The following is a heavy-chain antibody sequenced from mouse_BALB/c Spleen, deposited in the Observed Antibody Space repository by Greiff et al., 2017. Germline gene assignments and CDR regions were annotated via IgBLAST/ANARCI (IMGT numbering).Heavy chain of an antibody. CDR3: ARHRDGTSDY. Sequence: EVMLVESGGDLVKPGGSLKLSCAASGFTFSSYGMSWVRQTPDKRLEWVAPISSGGSYTYYPDSVKGRFTISRDNAKNTLYLQMSSLKSEDTAMYYCARHRDGTSDYWGQGTTLTVSS. V-gene: IGHV5-6*01. CDR2: ISSGGSYT. CDR1: GFTFSSYG. J-gene: IGHJ2*01. D-gene: IGHD4-1*01.